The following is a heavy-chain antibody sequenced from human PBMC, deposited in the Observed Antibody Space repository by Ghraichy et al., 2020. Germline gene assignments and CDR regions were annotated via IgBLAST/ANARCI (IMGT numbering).Heavy chain of an antibody. CDR3: AREGGYSSGWYGSINWFDP. CDR1: GYTFTGYY. CDR2: INPNSGGT. D-gene: IGHD6-19*01. Sequence: ASVKVSCKASGYTFTGYYMHWVRQAPGQGLEWMGWINPNSGGTNYAQKFQGRVTMTRDTSISTAYMELSRLRSDDTAVYYCAREGGYSSGWYGSINWFDPWGQGTLVTVSS. V-gene: IGHV1-2*02. J-gene: IGHJ5*02.